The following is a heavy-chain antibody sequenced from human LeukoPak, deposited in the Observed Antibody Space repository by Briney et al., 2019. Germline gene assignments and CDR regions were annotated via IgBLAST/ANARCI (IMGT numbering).Heavy chain of an antibody. Sequence: GGSLRLSCAGSGFIFSTYAMTWVRQAPGKGLEWVSGISGSGDTTYYADSVKGRFTISRDNSKNTLYLQMSSLRAVDTAVYYCAKDASNYFWYFDLWGRGTLVTVSS. V-gene: IGHV3-23*01. D-gene: IGHD1-1*01. CDR3: AKDASNYFWYFDL. CDR1: GFIFSTYA. CDR2: ISGSGDTT. J-gene: IGHJ2*01.